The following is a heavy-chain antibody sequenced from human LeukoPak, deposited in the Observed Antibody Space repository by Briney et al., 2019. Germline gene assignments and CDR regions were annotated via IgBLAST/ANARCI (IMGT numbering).Heavy chain of an antibody. J-gene: IGHJ6*02. CDR3: AREAHLGHPPLYYYYGMDV. D-gene: IGHD3-10*01. V-gene: IGHV4-34*01. Sequence: SETLSLTCAVYGGSFSGYYWSWIRQPPGKGLEWIGEINHSGSTNYNPSLKSRVTISVDTSKNQFSLKLSSVTAADTAVYYCAREAHLGHPPLYYYYGMDVWGQGTTVTVSS. CDR2: INHSGST. CDR1: GGSFSGYY.